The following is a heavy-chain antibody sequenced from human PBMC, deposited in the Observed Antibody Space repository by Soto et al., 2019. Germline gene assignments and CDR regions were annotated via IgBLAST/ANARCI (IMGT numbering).Heavy chain of an antibody. V-gene: IGHV1-18*01. CDR1: GYTFTSYG. CDR2: ISAYNGKT. J-gene: IGHJ6*02. CDR3: ARGGDVNYYHGMDV. D-gene: IGHD5-12*01. Sequence: QVQLVQSGGEVKKPGASVKLSCTASGYTFTSYGISWVRQAPGQGLEWMGWISAYNGKTNYAQNVQGRVPMTTDTSTRTAYMDLRSLRSDDTAVYYGARGGDVNYYHGMDVWGQGTTVTVSS.